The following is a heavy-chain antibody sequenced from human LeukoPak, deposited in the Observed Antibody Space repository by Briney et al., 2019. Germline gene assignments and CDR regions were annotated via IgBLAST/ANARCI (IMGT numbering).Heavy chain of an antibody. CDR1: GFTFSSYS. V-gene: IGHV3-48*04. CDR2: ISSSSSTI. D-gene: IGHD4-17*01. J-gene: IGHJ4*02. Sequence: GGSLRLSCAASGFTFSSYSINWVRQAPGKGLEWVSYISSSSSTIYYADSVKGRFTISRDNAKNSLYLQMNSLRAEDTAVYYCARAPPSGDYYFDYWGQGTLVTVSS. CDR3: ARAPPSGDYYFDY.